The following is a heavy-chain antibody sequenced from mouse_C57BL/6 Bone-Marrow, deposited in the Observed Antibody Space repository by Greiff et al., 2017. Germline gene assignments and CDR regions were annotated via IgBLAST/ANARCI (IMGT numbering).Heavy chain of an antibody. Sequence: VQLQQSVAELVRPGASVKLSCTASGFTIKNTYMHWVKQRPEQGLEWIGRIDPANGNTKYAPKFQGKATITADTSSNTAYLQLSSLTSEDTAIYYCARSDGYCSYWYFGVWGTGTTVTVSS. J-gene: IGHJ1*03. CDR3: ARSDGYCSYWYFGV. CDR1: GFTIKNTY. CDR2: IDPANGNT. D-gene: IGHD2-3*01. V-gene: IGHV14-3*01.